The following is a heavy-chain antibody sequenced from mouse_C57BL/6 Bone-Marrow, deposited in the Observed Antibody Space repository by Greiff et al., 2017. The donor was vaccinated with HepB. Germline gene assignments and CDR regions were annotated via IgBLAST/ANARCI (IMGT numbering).Heavy chain of an antibody. CDR2: IHPNSGST. CDR3: ARSRANYDSYAMDY. CDR1: GYTFTSYW. D-gene: IGHD2-4*01. V-gene: IGHV1-64*01. J-gene: IGHJ4*01. Sequence: QVQLQQPGAELVKPGASVKLSCKASGYTFTSYWMHWVKQRPGQGLEWIGMIHPNSGSTNYNEKFKSKATLTVDKSSNTAYMQLSSLTSEDSAVYYCARSRANYDSYAMDYWGQGTSVTVSS.